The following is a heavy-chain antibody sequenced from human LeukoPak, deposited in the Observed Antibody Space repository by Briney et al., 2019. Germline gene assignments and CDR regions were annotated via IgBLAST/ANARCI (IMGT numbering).Heavy chain of an antibody. CDR2: ISANNGDT. D-gene: IGHD2-15*01. CDR1: GYTFTRYG. CDR3: ARDFFHGHCAGLSCFLLDY. Sequence: VASVKVSCKASGYTFTRYGISWVRQAPGQGLEWMEWISANNGDTNSAQKFQGRVTMTTDTSTSTAYMELRSLRSDDTAVYYCARDFFHGHCAGLSCFLLDYWGQGSLVTVSS. J-gene: IGHJ4*02. V-gene: IGHV1-18*01.